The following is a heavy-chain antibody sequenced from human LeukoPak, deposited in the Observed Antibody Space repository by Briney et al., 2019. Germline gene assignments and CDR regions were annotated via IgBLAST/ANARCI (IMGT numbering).Heavy chain of an antibody. V-gene: IGHV3-30*04. CDR3: AREVRGVGGAFDI. D-gene: IGHD3-10*01. CDR1: GFTFSSYA. Sequence: HSGGSLRLPCAAPGFTFSSYAMHWVRQAPGKGLGRVAVISYDGRNKYYADSVKGRFTISRDNCKNTLYLQMNSLRAEDTAVYYCAREVRGVGGAFDIWGQGTMVTVSS. J-gene: IGHJ3*02. CDR2: ISYDGRNK.